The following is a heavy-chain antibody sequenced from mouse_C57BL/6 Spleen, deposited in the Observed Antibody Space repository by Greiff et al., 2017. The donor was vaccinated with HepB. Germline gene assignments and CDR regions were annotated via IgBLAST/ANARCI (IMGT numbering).Heavy chain of an antibody. CDR3: ARGSHYYGSSYDAMDY. D-gene: IGHD1-1*01. Sequence: EVKLMESGGGLVKPGGSLKLSCAASGFTFSSYAMSWVRQTPEKRLEWVATISDGGSYTYYPDNVKGRFTISRDNAKNNLYLQMSHLKSEDTAMYYCARGSHYYGSSYDAMDYWGQGTSVTVSS. V-gene: IGHV5-4*03. CDR1: GFTFSSYA. CDR2: ISDGGSYT. J-gene: IGHJ4*01.